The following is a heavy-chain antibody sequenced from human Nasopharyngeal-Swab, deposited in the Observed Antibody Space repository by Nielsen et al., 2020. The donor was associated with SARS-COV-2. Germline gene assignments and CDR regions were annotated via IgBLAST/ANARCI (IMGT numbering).Heavy chain of an antibody. J-gene: IGHJ5*02. CDR2: IYYSGST. D-gene: IGHD2-15*01. Sequence: SETLSLTCTVSGGSISSYYWSWIRQPPGKGLEWIGYIYYSGSTNYNPSLKSRVTISVDTSKNQFSLNLRSVTAADTAVYYCARGSCSGGSCSPYTWFDPWGQGTLVTVSS. CDR1: GGSISSYY. CDR3: ARGSCSGGSCSPYTWFDP. V-gene: IGHV4-59*13.